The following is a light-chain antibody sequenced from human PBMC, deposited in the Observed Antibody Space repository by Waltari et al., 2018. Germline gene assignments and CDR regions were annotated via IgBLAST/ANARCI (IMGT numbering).Light chain of an antibody. V-gene: IGLV2-11*01. CDR1: RSDVGGYNF. CDR2: DVT. Sequence: QSALTQPHSVSGSPGQSVTISCTGTRSDVGGYNFVSWYQQHPGPAPKLIISDVTKRPAGVPDRFSGSKSGNTASLTISGRQAEDEADYYCSSYAGNYVAFGGGTKLTVL. CDR3: SSYAGNYVA. J-gene: IGLJ2*01.